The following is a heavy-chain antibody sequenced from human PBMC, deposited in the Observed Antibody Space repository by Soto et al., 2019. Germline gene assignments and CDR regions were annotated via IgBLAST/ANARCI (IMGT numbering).Heavy chain of an antibody. CDR3: ARGVIVVVPAAALRWFDP. J-gene: IGHJ5*02. V-gene: IGHV4-34*01. CDR1: GGSFSGYY. Sequence: SETLSLTCAVYGGSFSGYYWSWIRQPPGKGLEWIGEINHSGSTNYNPSLKSRVTISVDTSKNQFSLKLSSVTAADTAVYYCARGVIVVVPAAALRWFDPWGQGTLVT. D-gene: IGHD2-2*01. CDR2: INHSGST.